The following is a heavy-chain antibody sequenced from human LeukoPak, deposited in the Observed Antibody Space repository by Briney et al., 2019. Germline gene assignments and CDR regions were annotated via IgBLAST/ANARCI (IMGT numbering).Heavy chain of an antibody. V-gene: IGHV4-59*12. CDR1: GGSISSYY. CDR2: IYYSGST. Sequence: PSETLSLTCTVSGGSISSYYWSWIRQPPGKGLEWIGYIYYSGSTNYNPSLKSRVTISVDTSKNQFSLNLSSVTAADTAVYYCARGGSGSGRYFNVDFDCWGQGTLVTVSS. CDR3: ARGGSGSGRYFNVDFDC. D-gene: IGHD3-10*01. J-gene: IGHJ4*02.